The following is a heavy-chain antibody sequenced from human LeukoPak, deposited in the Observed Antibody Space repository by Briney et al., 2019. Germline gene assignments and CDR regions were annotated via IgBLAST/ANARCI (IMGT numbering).Heavy chain of an antibody. CDR2: ISSSSSYI. V-gene: IGHV3-21*01. Sequence: PGGSLRLSCAASGFTFSSYSMNWVRQAPGKGLEWVSSISSSSSYIYYADSVKGRFTISRDNAKNTLSLQMNGLRAEDTAVYFCARDGSAYNFDYWGQGVLVTVSS. CDR1: GFTFSSYS. J-gene: IGHJ4*02. D-gene: IGHD5-24*01. CDR3: ARDGSAYNFDY.